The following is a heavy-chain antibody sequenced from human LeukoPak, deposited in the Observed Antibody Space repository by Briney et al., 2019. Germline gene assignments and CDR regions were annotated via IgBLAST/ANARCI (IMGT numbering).Heavy chain of an antibody. J-gene: IGHJ4*02. CDR2: ISSAGTT. Sequence: PGGSLRLSCAASGFTFSSSTMNWVRQAPGKGLEWVSIISSAGTTYYADSVKGRFTISRDNSKNTVYLQVNSLRDEDTAVYYCARDLEAANTYYFDYWGQGTMVTVSS. CDR1: GFTFSSST. CDR3: ARDLEAANTYYFDY. D-gene: IGHD6-13*01. V-gene: IGHV3-66*01.